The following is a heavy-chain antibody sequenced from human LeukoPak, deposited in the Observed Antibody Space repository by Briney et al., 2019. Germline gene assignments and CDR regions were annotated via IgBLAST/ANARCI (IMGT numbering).Heavy chain of an antibody. CDR3: ARASGGNIVATITVNFDY. Sequence: GASVKVSCKASGYTFTSYYMHWVRQAPGQGLEWMGWISAYNGNTNYAQKLQGRVTMTTDTSTSTAYMELRSLRSDDTAVYYCARASGGNIVATITVNFDYWGQGTLVTVSS. J-gene: IGHJ4*02. V-gene: IGHV1-18*04. D-gene: IGHD5-12*01. CDR2: ISAYNGNT. CDR1: GYTFTSYY.